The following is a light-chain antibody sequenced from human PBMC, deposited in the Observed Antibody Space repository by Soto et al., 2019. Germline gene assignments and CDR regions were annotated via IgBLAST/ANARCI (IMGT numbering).Light chain of an antibody. Sequence: DIQMTQFPSSLSASVGDRVTITCRASQSISFYLAWYQQRPGKAPKVLIWNASSLQRGVPSRFSGSGSGTEFTLTISSLQPDDFATYYCQQYNTYSTWTFGQGTKVDIK. V-gene: IGKV1-5*01. J-gene: IGKJ1*01. CDR3: QQYNTYSTWT. CDR1: QSISFY. CDR2: NAS.